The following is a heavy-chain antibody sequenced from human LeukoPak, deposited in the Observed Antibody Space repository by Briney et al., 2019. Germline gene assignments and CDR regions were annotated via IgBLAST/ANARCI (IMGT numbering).Heavy chain of an antibody. D-gene: IGHD2/OR15-2a*01. J-gene: IGHJ3*02. CDR1: GFTFSSYG. CDR3: AKYGNTFDI. V-gene: IGHV3-30*02. CDR2: IRYDGTSK. Sequence: GGSLRLSCAASGFTFSSYGVHWVRQAPGKGLEWVSFIRYDGTSKFYADSVKGRSTISRDNPKNTLYLQMNSLRAEDTAVYYCAKYGNTFDIWGQGTMVTVSS.